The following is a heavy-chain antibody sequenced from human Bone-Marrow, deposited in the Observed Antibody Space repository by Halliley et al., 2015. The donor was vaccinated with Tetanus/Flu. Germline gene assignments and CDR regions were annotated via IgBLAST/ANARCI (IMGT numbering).Heavy chain of an antibody. CDR2: IKSQADGGTI. CDR3: ATEGGRYSLGTFDL. Sequence: RIKSQADGGTIDYAAPVKGRFSLSRDDSKSTLYLQMNSLKIEDTAVYYCATEGGRYSLGTFDLWGQGTMVTVSS. V-gene: IGHV3-15*01. J-gene: IGHJ3*01. D-gene: IGHD1-26*01.